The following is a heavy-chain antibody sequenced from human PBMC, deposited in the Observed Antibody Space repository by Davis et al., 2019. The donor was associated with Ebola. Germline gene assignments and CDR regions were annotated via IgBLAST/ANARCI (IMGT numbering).Heavy chain of an antibody. CDR1: GFNFNTHG. CDR2: IWANGDHR. Sequence: PGGSLRLSCAASGFNFNTHGMHWVRQAPGKGLEWVAFIWANGDHRDYADSVKGRFTISRDNAKNSLYLQMNSLRLEDTAIYYCAKDRALDLAYCGGDSFLDKWGQGTLVTVSS. D-gene: IGHD2-21*02. V-gene: IGHV3-30*02. CDR3: AKDRALDLAYCGGDSFLDK. J-gene: IGHJ4*02.